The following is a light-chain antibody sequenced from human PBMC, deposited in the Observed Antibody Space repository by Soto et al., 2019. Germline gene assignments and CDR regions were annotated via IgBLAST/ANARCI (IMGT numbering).Light chain of an antibody. Sequence: EIVLTQSPATLSLSPGERATLSCRASQSVSSYLAWYQQKPGQAPRLLIYDASNSATGIPARFSGSGSGTDFTLPISSLEPEDFAVYYCQQRSNWPPVTFGPGTKVDI. J-gene: IGKJ3*01. V-gene: IGKV3-11*01. CDR2: DAS. CDR3: QQRSNWPPVT. CDR1: QSVSSY.